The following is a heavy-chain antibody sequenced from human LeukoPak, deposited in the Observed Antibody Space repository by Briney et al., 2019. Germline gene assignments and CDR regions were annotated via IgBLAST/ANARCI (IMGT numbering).Heavy chain of an antibody. CDR2: IIPILGIA. Sequence: SMKVSCKASGGTFSSYTISWVRQAPGQGLEWMGRIIPILGIANYAQKFQGRVTITADKSTSTAYMELSSLRSEDTAVYYCARVPGEWSMYYFDYWGQGTLVTVSS. CDR1: GGTFSSYT. D-gene: IGHD3-3*01. CDR3: ARVPGEWSMYYFDY. J-gene: IGHJ4*02. V-gene: IGHV1-69*02.